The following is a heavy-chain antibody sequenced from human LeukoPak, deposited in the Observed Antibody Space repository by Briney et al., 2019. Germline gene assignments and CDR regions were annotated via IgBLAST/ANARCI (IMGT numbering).Heavy chain of an antibody. CDR1: VGAITRDY. CDR2: INYSGST. Sequence: SETLSLTCTFSVGAITRDYWSWIPQPPGTRLERNGYINYSGSTKYNPSLKSRVTISVDASKNQFSLKVSSVTAADTAFYYCARHPSSSGLYYFDYWGQGTLVTVSS. V-gene: IGHV4-59*08. CDR3: ARHPSSSGLYYFDY. J-gene: IGHJ4*02. D-gene: IGHD6-19*01.